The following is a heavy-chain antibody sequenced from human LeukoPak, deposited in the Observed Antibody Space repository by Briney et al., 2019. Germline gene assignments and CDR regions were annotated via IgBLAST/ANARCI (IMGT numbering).Heavy chain of an antibody. CDR2: INHSGSA. J-gene: IGHJ5*02. CDR3: LRVGSLLWFRESGNWFDP. Sequence: PSETLSLTCAVYGGSFSGYYWSWIRHPPAKGLERVGEINHSGSANYNPTLKSRFTISVDTSTNKFSLKLSSVTAADTAVYYCLRVGSLLWFRESGNWFDPWGQGTLVTVSS. CDR1: GGSFSGYY. D-gene: IGHD3-10*01. V-gene: IGHV4-34*01.